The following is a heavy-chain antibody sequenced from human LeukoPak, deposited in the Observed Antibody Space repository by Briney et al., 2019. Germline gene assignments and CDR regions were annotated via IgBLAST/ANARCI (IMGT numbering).Heavy chain of an antibody. Sequence: SETLSLTCAVYGGSFSGYYWSWIRQPPGKGLEWIGEINHSGSTNYNPSLKSRVTISVDTSKNQFSLKLSSVTAADTAVYYCARGHSGWLQGRIDPWGQGTLVTVSS. CDR1: GGSFSGYY. D-gene: IGHD5-24*01. J-gene: IGHJ5*02. CDR3: ARGHSGWLQGRIDP. CDR2: INHSGST. V-gene: IGHV4-34*01.